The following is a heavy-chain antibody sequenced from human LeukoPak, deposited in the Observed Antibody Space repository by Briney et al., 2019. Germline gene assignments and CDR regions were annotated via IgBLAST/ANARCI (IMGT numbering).Heavy chain of an antibody. Sequence: PGGSLRLSCAASGFTFDDYAMHWVRQAPGKGLEWVSGISWNSGSIGYADSVKGRFTISRDNAKNSLYLQMNSLRAEDTALYYCAKEGTIVGADDAFDIWGQGTMVIVSS. CDR2: ISWNSGSI. D-gene: IGHD1-26*01. J-gene: IGHJ3*02. CDR3: AKEGTIVGADDAFDI. CDR1: GFTFDDYA. V-gene: IGHV3-9*01.